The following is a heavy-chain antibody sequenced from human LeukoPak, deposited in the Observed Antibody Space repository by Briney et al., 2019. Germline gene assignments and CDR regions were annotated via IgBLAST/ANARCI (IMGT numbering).Heavy chain of an antibody. V-gene: IGHV3-30*04. Sequence: GGSLRLSCAASGFTFSSYAMHWVRQAPGKGLEWVAVISYDGSNKYYADSVKGRFTISRYNSKNTLYLQMNSLRAEDTAVYYCAKAGYYDSSGYFDYWGQGTLVTVSS. CDR3: AKAGYYDSSGYFDY. CDR2: ISYDGSNK. D-gene: IGHD3-22*01. CDR1: GFTFSSYA. J-gene: IGHJ4*02.